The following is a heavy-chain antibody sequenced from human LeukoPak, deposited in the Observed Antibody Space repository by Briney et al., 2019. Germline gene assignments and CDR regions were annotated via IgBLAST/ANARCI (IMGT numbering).Heavy chain of an antibody. CDR2: IIPILGIA. J-gene: IGHJ4*02. V-gene: IGHV1-69*04. CDR1: VGTFSSYA. Sequence: GSSVTVSFKASVGTFSSYAISWVRQAPGQGLDWMGRIIPILGIANYAQKFQGRLTITAEKSTSTAYMELSSLRSEDTAVYYCARDDSYYGSALEWGQGTLVTVSS. CDR3: ARDDSYYGSALE. D-gene: IGHD3-10*01.